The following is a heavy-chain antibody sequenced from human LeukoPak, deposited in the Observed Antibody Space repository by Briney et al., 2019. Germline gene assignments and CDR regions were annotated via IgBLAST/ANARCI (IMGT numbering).Heavy chain of an antibody. CDR3: AGSIVVVPAVDY. J-gene: IGHJ4*02. CDR2: ISAYNGNT. D-gene: IGHD2-2*01. V-gene: IGHV1-18*01. CDR1: GYTFTSYG. Sequence: ASVKVSCKASGYTFTSYGISWVRQAPGQGLEWMGWISAYNGNTNYAQKLQGRVTMTTDTSTSTAYMELRSLRSDDTAVYYCAGSIVVVPAVDYWGQGTLVTVSS.